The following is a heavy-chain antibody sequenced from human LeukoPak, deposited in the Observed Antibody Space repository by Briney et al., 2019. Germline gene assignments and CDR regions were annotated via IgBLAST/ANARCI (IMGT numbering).Heavy chain of an antibody. D-gene: IGHD2-21*01. V-gene: IGHV1-58*02. J-gene: IGHJ4*02. Sequence: SVKVSCKASGFTFTRSAMQWVRQARGQRLEWIGWIVVGSGNTNYAQKFQERVTITRDMSTSTAYMELSSLRAEDTALYYCTKVLWGLTLLSSDYWGQGTLVTVSS. CDR1: GFTFTRSA. CDR2: IVVGSGNT. CDR3: TKVLWGLTLLSSDY.